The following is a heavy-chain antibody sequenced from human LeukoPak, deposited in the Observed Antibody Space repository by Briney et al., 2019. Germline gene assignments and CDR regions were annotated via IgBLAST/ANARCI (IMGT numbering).Heavy chain of an antibody. CDR3: AKKREIYGDHARYFDY. J-gene: IGHJ4*02. CDR1: GFTFSSYG. D-gene: IGHD4-17*01. CDR2: ISYDGSNK. V-gene: IGHV3-30*18. Sequence: PGGSLRLSCAASGFTFSSYGMHWVRQAPGKGLEWVAVISYDGSNKYYADSVKGRFTISRDNSKNTLYLQMNSLRAEDTAVYYCAKKREIYGDHARYFDYWGQGTLVTVSS.